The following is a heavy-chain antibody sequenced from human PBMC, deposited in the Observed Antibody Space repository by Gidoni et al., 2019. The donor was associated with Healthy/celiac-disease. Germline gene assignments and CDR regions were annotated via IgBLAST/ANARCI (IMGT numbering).Heavy chain of an antibody. V-gene: IGHV3-53*01. J-gene: IGHJ4*02. D-gene: IGHD3-16*01. CDR2: IYSGGST. CDR3: ARVLLVYYDYIFDY. Sequence: EVQLVESGGGLIQPGGSLRLSCAASGFTVSSNYMSWVRQAPGKGLEWVSVIYSGGSTYYADSVKGRFTISRDKSKNTLYLQMNSLRAEDTAVYYCARVLLVYYDYIFDYWGQGTLVTVSS. CDR1: GFTVSSNY.